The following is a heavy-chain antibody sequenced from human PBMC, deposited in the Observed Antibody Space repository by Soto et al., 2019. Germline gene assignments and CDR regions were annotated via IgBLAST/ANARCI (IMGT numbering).Heavy chain of an antibody. CDR2: ISSSSSYI. D-gene: IGHD3-22*01. CDR1: GLTFSTYS. CDR3: ASPEYYYDTSGWYY. V-gene: IGHV3-21*01. Sequence: EVQLVESGGGLVKPGGSLRLSCAASGLTFSTYSMNWVRQAPGKGLEWVSSISSSSSYIYYADSVKGRFTISRDNAKNSLYLQMNSLRAEDTAVYYCASPEYYYDTSGWYYWGQGTLVTVSS. J-gene: IGHJ4*02.